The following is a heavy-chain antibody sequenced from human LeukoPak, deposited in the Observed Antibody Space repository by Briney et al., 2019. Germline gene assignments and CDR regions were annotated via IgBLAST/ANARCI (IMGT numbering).Heavy chain of an antibody. V-gene: IGHV3-66*04. J-gene: IGHJ3*02. CDR2: IHSNRNT. CDR1: EFTVSSTY. CDR3: ARQAPYYYDSTGNPHPLFDI. D-gene: IGHD3-22*01. Sequence: GGSLRLSCAASEFTVSSTYTSWVRQPPGKGLEWVSLIHSNRNTYSVDSVKGRFSISRDNSENTVSLQMNSLGVEDTAVYYCARQAPYYYDSTGNPHPLFDIWGQGTRVTVSS.